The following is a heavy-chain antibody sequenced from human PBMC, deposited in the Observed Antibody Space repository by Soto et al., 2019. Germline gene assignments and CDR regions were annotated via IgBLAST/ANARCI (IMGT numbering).Heavy chain of an antibody. V-gene: IGHV3-15*07. D-gene: IGHD3-3*02. J-gene: IGHJ4*02. CDR3: TADLPAFIPQVDS. Sequence: EVHLVESGGGLIKPGGSLRLSCAASGFTFSSAWFNWVRQAPGKGLEWVGRIKSQNDGGTTDYAAPVRDRFTISKDDSKNTLYLQVNSLKTEDTGVYFCTADLPAFIPQVDSWGQGTLVTVSS. CDR1: GFTFSSAW. CDR2: IKSQNDGGTT.